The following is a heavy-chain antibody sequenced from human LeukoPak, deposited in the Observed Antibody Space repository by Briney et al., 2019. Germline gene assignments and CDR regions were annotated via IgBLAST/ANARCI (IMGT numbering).Heavy chain of an antibody. CDR2: IYISGTT. D-gene: IGHD6-19*01. CDR1: GTSISSYY. Sequence: PSETLPLTCTVSGTSISSYYWSWIRQPAGKGLEWIGRIYISGTTNYNPSLESRVTMSLDTSKNQCSLKLTSVTAADTAVYYCARGSGWLDFWGRGALITVSS. CDR3: ARGSGWLDF. J-gene: IGHJ4*02. V-gene: IGHV4-4*07.